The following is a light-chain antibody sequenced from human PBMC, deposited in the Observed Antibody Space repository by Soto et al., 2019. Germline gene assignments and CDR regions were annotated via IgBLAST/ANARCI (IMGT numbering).Light chain of an antibody. V-gene: IGKV3-15*01. CDR3: QQPINSPPA. J-gene: IGKJ4*01. CDR2: GIS. Sequence: EIVMTQSPATLSVSPGERATLSCRASQSVSSNLAWYQQKPGQAPRLLMYGISTRATGIPARFSGSGSGTEFTLTISSLQSEDFATYYCQQPINSPPAVGGGTKGEIK. CDR1: QSVSSN.